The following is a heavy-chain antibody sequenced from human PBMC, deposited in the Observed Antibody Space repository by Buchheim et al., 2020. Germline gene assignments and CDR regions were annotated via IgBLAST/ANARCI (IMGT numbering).Heavy chain of an antibody. Sequence: EGQLVQSGGGLVQPGGSVRLSCAASGFSVSSYEMNWVRQVPGKGLEWVSYISSSSSTIYYADSVKGRFTISRDNAKNSLYLRMDSLRAEDTAVYYCARRFDIWGPGT. V-gene: IGHV3-48*01. CDR2: ISSSSSTI. CDR1: GFSVSSYE. CDR3: ARRFDI. J-gene: IGHJ3*02.